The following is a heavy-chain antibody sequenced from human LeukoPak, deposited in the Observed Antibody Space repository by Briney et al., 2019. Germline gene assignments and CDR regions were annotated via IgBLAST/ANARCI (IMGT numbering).Heavy chain of an antibody. CDR1: GFIFSSYS. D-gene: IGHD4-17*01. CDR3: ATGDYVFDY. V-gene: IGHV3-48*01. Sequence: GGSLRLSCAASGFIFSSYSMNWVRQAPGKGLEWVSFISSSSSTIYYADSVKGRFTISRDNAKNSLYLQMNSLGAEDTAVYYCATGDYVFDYWGQGTLVTVSS. CDR2: ISSSSSTI. J-gene: IGHJ4*02.